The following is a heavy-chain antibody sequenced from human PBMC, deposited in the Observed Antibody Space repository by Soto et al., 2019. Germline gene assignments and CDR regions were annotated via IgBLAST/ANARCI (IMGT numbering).Heavy chain of an antibody. J-gene: IGHJ6*02. D-gene: IGHD1-7*01. CDR2: IHPGEAYT. V-gene: IGHV5-51*01. CDR3: ARKEANYFTAYGMDV. CDR1: GYSYSTYR. Sequence: GASQTSSCERYGYSYSTYRISRFRQMHGKGLEWMGSIHPGEAYTRYGPSFQGQVTISADRSITTAYLQWSSLKASDTAMYYCARKEANYFTAYGMDVWGQGTTIT.